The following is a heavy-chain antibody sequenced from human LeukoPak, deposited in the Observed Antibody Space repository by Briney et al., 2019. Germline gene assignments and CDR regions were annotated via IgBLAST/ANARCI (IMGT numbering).Heavy chain of an antibody. V-gene: IGHV4-30-4*01. CDR1: GGSISSGDYY. CDR2: IYYSGST. J-gene: IGHJ4*02. CDR3: AREDPSSTSLDY. Sequence: PSETLSLTCTVSGGSISSGDYYWSWIRQPPGKGLEWIGYIYYSGSTYYNPSLKSRVTISVDTSMNQFSLKLSSVTAADTAVYYCAREDPSSTSLDYWGQGTLVTVSS. D-gene: IGHD2-2*01.